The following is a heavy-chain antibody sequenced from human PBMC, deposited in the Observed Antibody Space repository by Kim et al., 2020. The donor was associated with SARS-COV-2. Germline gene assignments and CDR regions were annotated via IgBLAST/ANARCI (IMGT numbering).Heavy chain of an antibody. CDR2: TSYSGST. Sequence: SETLSLTCTVSGDSISSYSWSWIRQPPGKGLEWIAYTSYSGSTNYNPSLKSRVTISVDTSKNQFSLKLSSVTAADTAVYYCARDRIGYCSSTSCSLHFDYWGQGTLVTVSP. V-gene: IGHV4-59*01. CDR3: ARDRIGYCSSTSCSLHFDY. J-gene: IGHJ4*02. CDR1: GDSISSYS. D-gene: IGHD2-2*01.